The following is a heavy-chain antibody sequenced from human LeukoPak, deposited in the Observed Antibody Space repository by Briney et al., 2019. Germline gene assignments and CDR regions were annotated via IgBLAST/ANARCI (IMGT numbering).Heavy chain of an antibody. V-gene: IGHV1-69*05. CDR2: IIPIFGTA. J-gene: IGHJ3*02. D-gene: IGHD2-15*01. CDR3: ARDVVVVAANDAFDI. CDR1: GGTFSSYA. Sequence: SVKVSCKASGGTFSSYAISWVRQAPGQGLEWMGGIIPIFGTANYAQKFQGRVTITTDESTSTAYMELSSLRSEDTAVYYCARDVVVVAANDAFDIWGQGTMVTVSS.